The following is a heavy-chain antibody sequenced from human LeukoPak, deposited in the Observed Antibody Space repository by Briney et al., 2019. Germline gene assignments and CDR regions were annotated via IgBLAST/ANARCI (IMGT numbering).Heavy chain of an antibody. CDR1: GFTFSSYG. V-gene: IGHV3-33*01. CDR3: ARRLVVITTRSDAFDI. CDR2: IWYDGSYQ. Sequence: GGSLRLSCAASGFTFSSYGMHWVRQAPGKGLVGVAVIWYDGSYQYYAASGRGRFTISRDNSKNTLYLQMNSLRAEDTAVYYCARRLVVITTRSDAFDIWGQGTMVTVSS. J-gene: IGHJ3*02. D-gene: IGHD3-22*01.